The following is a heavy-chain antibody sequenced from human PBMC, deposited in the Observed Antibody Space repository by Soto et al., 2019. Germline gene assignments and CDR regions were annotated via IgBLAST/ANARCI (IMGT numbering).Heavy chain of an antibody. CDR1: GFTFSRYS. CDR2: ISCSSSYI. D-gene: IGHD5-18*01. Sequence: PGGSLRLSCAASGFTFSRYSMNWVRQAPGKGLEWVSYISCSSSYIYYADSVKGRFTISRDNAKNSLYLQMNSLRAEDTAVYYCARDKRGYSCSDYWGQGTLVTVSS. V-gene: IGHV3-21*05. J-gene: IGHJ4*02. CDR3: ARDKRGYSCSDY.